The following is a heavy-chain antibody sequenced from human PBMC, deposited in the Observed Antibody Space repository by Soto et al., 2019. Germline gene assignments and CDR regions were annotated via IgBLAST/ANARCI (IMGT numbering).Heavy chain of an antibody. V-gene: IGHV3-23*01. CDR3: AKDRGVVVVVTTGGAFDL. D-gene: IGHD3-22*01. CDR2: ISGSGVST. J-gene: IGHJ3*01. CDR1: EFTFSSYA. Sequence: EVQLLESGGGLVHPGGSLRLSCEVSEFTFSSYAMSWVRQAPGKGLEWVSTISGSGVSTYYGDSVKGRFTISRDHSKNTLYLQMNSLRVEDTAMYYCAKDRGVVVVVTTGGAFDLWGQGTMVTVSS.